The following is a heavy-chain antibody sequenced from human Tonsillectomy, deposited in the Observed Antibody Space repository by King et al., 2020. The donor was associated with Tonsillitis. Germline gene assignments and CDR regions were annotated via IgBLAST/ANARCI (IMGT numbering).Heavy chain of an antibody. J-gene: IGHJ2*01. CDR1: GFTFDDYA. V-gene: IGHV3-9*01. Sequence: VQLVESGGGLVQPGRSLRLSCAASGFTFDDYAMHWVRHAPGKGLEWVSGISWNSGSIGYADSVKGRFTIFRDNAKNSLYLQMNSLRAEDTALYYCAKDKGSVAWYFDLWGRGTLVTVFS. CDR2: ISWNSGSI. CDR3: AKDKGSVAWYFDL.